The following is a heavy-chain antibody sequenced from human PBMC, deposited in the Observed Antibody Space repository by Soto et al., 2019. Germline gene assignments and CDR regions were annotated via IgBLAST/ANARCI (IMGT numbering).Heavy chain of an antibody. J-gene: IGHJ4*02. CDR3: ARVGSNSARLAIFNY. CDR1: GFTFSSCA. CDR2: ISYDGSNK. V-gene: IGHV3-30-3*01. Sequence: GGSLRLSCAASGFTFSSCAMHWVRQAPGKGLEWVADISYDGSNKYYADSVKGRFTISRDNSKNTLYLQMNSLRAEDTAVYYCARVGSNSARLAIFNYWGQGTLVTVSS. D-gene: IGHD1-26*01.